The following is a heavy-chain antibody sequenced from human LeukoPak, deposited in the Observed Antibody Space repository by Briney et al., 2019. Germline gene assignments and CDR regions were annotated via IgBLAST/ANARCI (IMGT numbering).Heavy chain of an antibody. J-gene: IGHJ4*02. CDR3: ARRSHMVRGESSIDY. V-gene: IGHV5-51*01. CDR1: GYSFTNYW. CDR2: IYPGDSDT. D-gene: IGHD3-10*01. Sequence: GESLQISCKGSGYSFTNYWIGWVRQLPGKGLEWMGIIYPGDSDTRYSPSFQGQVTISADKSISTAYLQWSSLKASDTAMYYCARRSHMVRGESSIDYWGQGTLVTVSS.